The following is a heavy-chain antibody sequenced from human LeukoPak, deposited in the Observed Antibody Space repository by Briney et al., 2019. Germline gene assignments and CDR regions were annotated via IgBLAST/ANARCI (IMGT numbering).Heavy chain of an antibody. CDR3: ASHYGSGFDY. CDR1: GYTFTSYY. D-gene: IGHD3-10*01. J-gene: IGHJ4*02. V-gene: IGHV1-46*01. Sequence: ASVKVSCKASGYTFTSYYMHWVRQAPGQGLEWMGIINPSGGATKYAQKFQGRVTMTRDTSTSTLYMELSSLRSEDTAVYYCASHYGSGFDYWGQGTLVTVSS. CDR2: INPSGGAT.